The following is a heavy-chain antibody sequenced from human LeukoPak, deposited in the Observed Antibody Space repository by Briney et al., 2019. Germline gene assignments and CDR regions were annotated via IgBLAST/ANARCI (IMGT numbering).Heavy chain of an antibody. D-gene: IGHD2-8*01. CDR3: ARSLEYCTNGVCYNNLDY. CDR1: GGSISSSNW. Sequence: SETLSLTCAVSGGSISSSNWWSWVRQPPGKGLEWIGEIYHSGSTNYNPSFKSRVTISVDKSKNQFSLKLSSVTAADTAVYYCARSLEYCTNGVCYNNLDYWGQGTLVTVSS. V-gene: IGHV4-4*02. CDR2: IYHSGST. J-gene: IGHJ4*02.